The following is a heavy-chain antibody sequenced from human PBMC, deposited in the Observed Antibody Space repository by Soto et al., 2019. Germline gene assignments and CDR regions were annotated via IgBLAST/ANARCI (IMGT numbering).Heavy chain of an antibody. Sequence: ASVKVSCKASGYTFTGYYMHWVRQAPGQGLEWMGWVNPNSGDTKYAQKFQGRVTMTRDTSISTAYTELRRLRSDDTAVYYCANLEYSSSLAVDYWGQGTLVTVSS. CDR2: VNPNSGDT. D-gene: IGHD6-6*01. J-gene: IGHJ4*02. V-gene: IGHV1-2*02. CDR3: ANLEYSSSLAVDY. CDR1: GYTFTGYY.